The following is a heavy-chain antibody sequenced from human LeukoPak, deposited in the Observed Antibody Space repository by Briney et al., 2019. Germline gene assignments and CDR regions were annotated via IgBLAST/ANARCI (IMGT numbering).Heavy chain of an antibody. Sequence: PSETLSLTCAVSGGSISSSNWWSWVRQPPGKGLEWIGEIYHSGSTNYNPSLKSRVTISVDKSKNQFSLKLSSVTAADTAVYYCAKDRRLRLGEFLGRKETNWFDPWGQGTLVTVSS. D-gene: IGHD3-16*01. CDR2: IYHSGST. V-gene: IGHV4-4*02. CDR3: AKDRRLRLGEFLGRKETNWFDP. J-gene: IGHJ5*02. CDR1: GGSISSSNW.